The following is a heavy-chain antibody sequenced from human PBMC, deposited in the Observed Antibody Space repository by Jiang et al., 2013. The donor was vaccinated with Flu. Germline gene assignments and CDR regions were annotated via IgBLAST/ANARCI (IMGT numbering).Heavy chain of an antibody. D-gene: IGHD3-22*01. CDR2: ITPFFGTA. V-gene: IGHV1-69*06. CDR1: GGSFSSNT. CDR3: ARGPDSNAYYYFY. Sequence: SGAEVKKPGSSVKVSCKASGGSFSSNTISWVRQAPGQGLEWMGGITPFFGTANYAQKFQGRVTITADTSTSTVYMELSSLTSEDTAVYYCARGPDSNAYYYFYWGQGTLVTVSS. J-gene: IGHJ4*02.